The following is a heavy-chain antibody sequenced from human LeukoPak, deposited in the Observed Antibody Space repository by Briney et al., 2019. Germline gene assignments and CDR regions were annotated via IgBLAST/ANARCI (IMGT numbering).Heavy chain of an antibody. D-gene: IGHD3-22*01. CDR3: ARASSGYYWDFDY. CDR2: IYYRGNT. Sequence: SETLSLTCTVSGDSIRSYNYFWGWIRQPPGKGLEWVGSIYYRGNTYYNPSLKSRVTLSSDTSKNHFSLKVTSVTAADTAVYYCARASSGYYWDFDYWGQGALVTVSS. V-gene: IGHV4-39*02. CDR1: GDSIRSYNYF. J-gene: IGHJ4*02.